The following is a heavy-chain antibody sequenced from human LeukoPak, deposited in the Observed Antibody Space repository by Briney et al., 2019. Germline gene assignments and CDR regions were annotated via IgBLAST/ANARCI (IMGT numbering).Heavy chain of an antibody. CDR1: GFTLSSNW. D-gene: IGHD2-21*02. CDR2: IKQDGSEK. CDR3: ARLTPVFCGGDCFTLDY. V-gene: IGHV3-7*03. J-gene: IGHJ4*02. Sequence: GGSLRLSCVVSGFTLSSNWMSWVRQAPGKGPVWVAKIKQDGSEKYYVDSVKGRFTISRDNAKNSVYLQMNSLRAEDTAVYYCARLTPVFCGGDCFTLDYWGQGTLVTVSS.